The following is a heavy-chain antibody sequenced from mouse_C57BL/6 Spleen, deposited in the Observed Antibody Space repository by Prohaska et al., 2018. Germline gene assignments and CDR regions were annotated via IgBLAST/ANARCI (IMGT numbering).Heavy chain of an antibody. J-gene: IGHJ2*01. V-gene: IGHV3-6*01. Sequence: DVQLQESGPGLVKPSQSLSLTCSVTGYSITSGYYWNWIRQFPGNKLEWMGYISYDGSNNYNPSRKNRICITRDTSKNQFFLKLNSVTTEDTATYYCARLQLGQDPYFDYWGQGTTLTVSS. CDR1: GYSITSGYY. CDR3: ARLQLGQDPYFDY. CDR2: ISYDGSN. D-gene: IGHD4-1*02.